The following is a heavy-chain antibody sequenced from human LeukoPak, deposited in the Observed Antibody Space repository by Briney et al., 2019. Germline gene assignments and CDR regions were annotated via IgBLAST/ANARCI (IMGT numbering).Heavy chain of an antibody. CDR1: GXSLTSYC. CDR2: IYLGDSDT. J-gene: IGHJ4*02. D-gene: IGHD5-24*01. Sequence: GESLKISFQGSGXSLTSYCIGWVRQMPGKGLEWMGIIYLGDSDTRYSPSFQGQVTISADKSISTAYLQWSSLKASDTAMYYCATRRDGYNYFDHWGQGTLVTVSS. V-gene: IGHV5-51*01. CDR3: ATRRDGYNYFDH.